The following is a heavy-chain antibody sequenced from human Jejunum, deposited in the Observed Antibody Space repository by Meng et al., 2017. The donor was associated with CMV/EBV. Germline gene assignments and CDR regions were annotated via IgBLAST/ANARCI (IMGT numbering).Heavy chain of an antibody. J-gene: IGHJ5*02. CDR3: ARDSARDYPTNWFDP. D-gene: IGHD3-16*01. V-gene: IGHV1-18*01. CDR1: GYTFITYG. Sequence: QVQLVQSGAEMKKPGASVSVSCKASGYTFITYGISWVRLAPGQGLEWMGWISPYNGNTNYAQKFQGRVTMITDTSTSTAYMELRSLRSDDTAIYYCARDSARDYPTNWFDPWGQGTLVTVSS. CDR2: ISPYNGNT.